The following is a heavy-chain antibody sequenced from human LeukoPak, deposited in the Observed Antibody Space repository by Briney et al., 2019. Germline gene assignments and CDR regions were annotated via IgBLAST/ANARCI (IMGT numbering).Heavy chain of an antibody. Sequence: SESLSLTCTVSGGSISSGSYYWSWIRQPAGKGLEWIGRIYTSGSTNYNPSLKSRVTISVNTSKNQFSLKLSSVTAADTAVYYCAVGPGYYDPRFDYWGQGTLVTVSS. J-gene: IGHJ4*02. CDR3: AVGPGYYDPRFDY. D-gene: IGHD3-22*01. V-gene: IGHV4-61*02. CDR1: GGSISSGSYY. CDR2: IYTSGST.